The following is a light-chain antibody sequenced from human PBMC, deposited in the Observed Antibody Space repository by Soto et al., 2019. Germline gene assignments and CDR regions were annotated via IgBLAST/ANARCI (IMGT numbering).Light chain of an antibody. CDR1: QSVRTS. CDR2: DAS. CDR3: QQRTNWPGT. V-gene: IGKV3-11*01. Sequence: EIVLTQSPATLSLSPGEGATLSCRASQSVRTSLAWYQQQPGQAPRLLIYDASNKATGIPARFSGSGSGTDFTLTISSLEPKDFAVYYCQQRTNWPGTFGQGTKVDIK. J-gene: IGKJ1*01.